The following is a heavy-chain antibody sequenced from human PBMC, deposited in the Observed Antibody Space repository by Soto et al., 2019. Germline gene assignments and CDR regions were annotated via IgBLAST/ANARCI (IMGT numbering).Heavy chain of an antibody. D-gene: IGHD2-15*01. CDR2: INHSGST. J-gene: IGHJ4*02. CDR3: ARAAPRYCSGGSCYSGRDY. CDR1: GGSFSGYY. Sequence: QVQLQQWGAGLLQPSETLSLTCAVYGGSFSGYYWSWIRQPPGKGLEWIGEINHSGSTNYNPSLKSRVTISVDTSKHQFSLKLSSVTAAATAVYYCARAAPRYCSGGSCYSGRDYLGQGTLVTVSS. V-gene: IGHV4-34*01.